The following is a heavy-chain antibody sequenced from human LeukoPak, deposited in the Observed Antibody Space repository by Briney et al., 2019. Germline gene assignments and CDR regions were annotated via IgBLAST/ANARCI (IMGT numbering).Heavy chain of an antibody. CDR2: INHSASH. Sequence: SETLSLTCAVDGGSFSGYSWGWIRQPPGRGRGWVGEINHSASHNYNPYLKSRVTISVDTSKNQFSLKLSSVTAADTAVYYCAGAYYYDSSGYYRYFDYWGQGTLVTVSS. V-gene: IGHV4-34*01. J-gene: IGHJ4*02. CDR1: GGSFSGYS. D-gene: IGHD3-22*01. CDR3: AGAYYYDSSGYYRYFDY.